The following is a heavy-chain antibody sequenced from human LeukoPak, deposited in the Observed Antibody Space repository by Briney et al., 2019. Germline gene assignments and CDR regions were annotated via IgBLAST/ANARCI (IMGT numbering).Heavy chain of an antibody. J-gene: IGHJ3*01. D-gene: IGHD5-12*01. CDR1: GFTFSSYE. Sequence: GGSLRLSCAASGFTFSSYEMNWVRQAPGKGLEWVAVISFDGVTKYYADFVKGRFTFSRDNSKSTLYVQMNSLRPEDTGVYYCVRERATMIGDAFHVWGQGTMVTVSS. CDR3: VRERATMIGDAFHV. CDR2: ISFDGVTK. V-gene: IGHV3-30*04.